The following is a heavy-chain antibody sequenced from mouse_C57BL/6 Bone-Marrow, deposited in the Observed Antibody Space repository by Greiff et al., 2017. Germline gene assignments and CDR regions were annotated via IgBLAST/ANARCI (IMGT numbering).Heavy chain of an antibody. J-gene: IGHJ1*03. CDR1: GYTFTSYW. D-gene: IGHD2-5*01. CDR3: ARPYYSNYWYFDV. Sequence: VQLQQPGAELVKPGASVKMSCKASGYTFTSYWHTWVKQRPGQGIEWIGDIYPGSGSTNYSEKFKSKATLTVETSSSTAYMQLSSLTAEDSAVYYCARPYYSNYWYFDVWGTGTTVTVSS. CDR2: IYPGSGST. V-gene: IGHV1-55*01.